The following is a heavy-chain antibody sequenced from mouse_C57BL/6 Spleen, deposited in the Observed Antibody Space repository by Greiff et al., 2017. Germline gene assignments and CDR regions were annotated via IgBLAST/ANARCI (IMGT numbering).Heavy chain of an antibody. CDR2: IHPNSGST. CDR3: ARRKLSIYYDYDWYFDV. CDR1: GYTFTSYW. J-gene: IGHJ1*03. Sequence: QLQQPGAELVKPGASVKLSCKASGYTFTSYWMHWVKQRPGQGLEWIGMIHPNSGSTNYNEKFKSKATLTVDKSSSTAYMQLSSLTSEDSAVYYCARRKLSIYYDYDWYFDVWGTGTTVTVSS. V-gene: IGHV1-64*01. D-gene: IGHD2-4*01.